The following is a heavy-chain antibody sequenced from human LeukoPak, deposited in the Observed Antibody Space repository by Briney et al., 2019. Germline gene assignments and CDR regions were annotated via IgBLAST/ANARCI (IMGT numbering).Heavy chain of an antibody. D-gene: IGHD2-2*01. CDR1: GYSFTSYW. V-gene: IGHV5-10-1*01. J-gene: IGHJ4*02. Sequence: GESLKISCKGSGYSFTSYWISWVRQMPGKGLEWMGRIDPSDSYTNYSPSFQGHVTMSADKSINTAYLQWSSLKASDTAMYYCARRQGCSSTSCPPDSWGQGTLVTVSS. CDR3: ARRQGCSSTSCPPDS. CDR2: IDPSDSYT.